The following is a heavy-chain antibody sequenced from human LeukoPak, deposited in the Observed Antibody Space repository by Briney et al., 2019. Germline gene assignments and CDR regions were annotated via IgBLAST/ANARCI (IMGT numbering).Heavy chain of an antibody. CDR1: GGSISSGAYY. CDR2: IFYTGNT. Sequence: SETLSLTCTVSGGSISSGAYYWSWIRQPPGKGLEWIGYIFYTGNTYYNPSLKSRVIISVDTSKNQFSLKLSSVTAADTAAYYCARADGATMLDYWGQGTLVTVSS. D-gene: IGHD3-10*01. J-gene: IGHJ4*02. CDR3: ARADGATMLDY. V-gene: IGHV4-30-4*08.